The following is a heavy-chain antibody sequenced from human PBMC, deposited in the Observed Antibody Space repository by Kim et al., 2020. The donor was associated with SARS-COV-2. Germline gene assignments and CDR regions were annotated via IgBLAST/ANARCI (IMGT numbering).Heavy chain of an antibody. V-gene: IGHV3-66*01. J-gene: IGHJ6*02. CDR3: ARERVLRYYYYGMDV. D-gene: IGHD3-16*01. Sequence: DSVKGRLTISRDNSKNTLYLQMNSLRAEDTAVYYCARERVLRYYYYGMDVWGQGTTVTVSS.